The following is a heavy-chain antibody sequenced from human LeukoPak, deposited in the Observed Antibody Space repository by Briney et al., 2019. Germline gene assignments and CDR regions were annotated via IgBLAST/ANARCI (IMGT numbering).Heavy chain of an antibody. Sequence: GRSLRLSCAASGFTFSSYGMHWVRQAPGKGLEWVAFIRYDGSNKYYADSVKGRFTISRDNSKNTLYLQMNSLRAEDTAVYYCAKARIAARPGGFYYYYYYMDVWGKGTTVTVSS. D-gene: IGHD6-6*01. CDR3: AKARIAARPGGFYYYYYYMDV. CDR1: GFTFSSYG. J-gene: IGHJ6*03. V-gene: IGHV3-30*02. CDR2: IRYDGSNK.